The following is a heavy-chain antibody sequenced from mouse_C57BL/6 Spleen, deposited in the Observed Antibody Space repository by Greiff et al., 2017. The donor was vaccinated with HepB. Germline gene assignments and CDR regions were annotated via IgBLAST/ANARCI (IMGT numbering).Heavy chain of an antibody. Sequence: VQLQQSGAELARPGASVKLSCKASGYTFTSYGISWVKQRTGQGLEWIGEIYPRSGHTYYNEKFKGKATLTADKSSSTAYMELRSLTSEESAVYFCAREGDYYGSKAMDYWGQGTSVTVSS. J-gene: IGHJ4*01. CDR2: IYPRSGHT. D-gene: IGHD1-1*01. CDR1: GYTFTSYG. V-gene: IGHV1-81*01. CDR3: AREGDYYGSKAMDY.